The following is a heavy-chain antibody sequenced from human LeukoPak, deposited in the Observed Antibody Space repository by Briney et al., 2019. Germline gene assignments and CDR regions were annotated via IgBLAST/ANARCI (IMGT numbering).Heavy chain of an antibody. J-gene: IGHJ6*03. CDR2: ISSSSSYI. V-gene: IGHV3-21*01. CDR3: ASYDRIAAPERLYYMDV. CDR1: GFTFSSYG. Sequence: GGSLRLSCAASGFTFSSYGMHWVRQAPGKGLEWVSSISSSSSYIYYADSVKGRFTISRDNAKNSLYLQMNSLRAEDTAVYYCASYDRIAAPERLYYMDVWGKGTTVTVSS. D-gene: IGHD6-6*01.